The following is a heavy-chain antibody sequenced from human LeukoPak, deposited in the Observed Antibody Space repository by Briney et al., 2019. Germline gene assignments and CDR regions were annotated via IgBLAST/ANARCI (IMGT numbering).Heavy chain of an antibody. Sequence: PGGSLRISCAASGFTFSSYSMNWVRQAPGKGLDWVSSISSSSSYIYYADSVKGRFTISRDNAKNSLYLQMNSLRAEDTAVYYCARDLAVLLWSDVWGQGTTVTVSS. CDR2: ISSSSSYI. V-gene: IGHV3-21*01. J-gene: IGHJ6*02. CDR1: GFTFSSYS. D-gene: IGHD3-10*01. CDR3: ARDLAVLLWSDV.